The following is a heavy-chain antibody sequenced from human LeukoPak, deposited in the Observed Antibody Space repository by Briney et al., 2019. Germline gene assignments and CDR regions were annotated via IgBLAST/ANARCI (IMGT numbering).Heavy chain of an antibody. Sequence: GGSLRLSCAASGFTFDDYDMSWVRQAPGKGLEWVSAISGSGGSTYYADSVKGRFTISRDNSKNTLYLQMNSLRAEDTAVYYCAKDLGVLDYWGQGTLVTVSS. CDR3: AKDLGVLDY. J-gene: IGHJ4*02. CDR1: GFTFDDYD. D-gene: IGHD1-26*01. V-gene: IGHV3-23*01. CDR2: ISGSGGST.